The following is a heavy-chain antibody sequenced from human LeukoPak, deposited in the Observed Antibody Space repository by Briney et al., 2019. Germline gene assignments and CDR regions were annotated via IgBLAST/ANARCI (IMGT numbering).Heavy chain of an antibody. CDR1: GGSISSGGYY. V-gene: IGHV4-61*08. CDR2: IYYSGST. CDR3: ARGEDLIDY. J-gene: IGHJ4*02. Sequence: SETLSLTCTVSGGSISSGGYYWSWIRQPPGKGLKWIGYIYYSGSTNYNPSLKSRVTISVDTSKNQFSLKLSSVTAADTAVYYCARGEDLIDYWGQGTLVTVSS.